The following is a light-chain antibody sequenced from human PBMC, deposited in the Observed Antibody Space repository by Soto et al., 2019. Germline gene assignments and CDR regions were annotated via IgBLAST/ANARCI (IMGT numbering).Light chain of an antibody. CDR3: QQRGNWPVT. CDR2: DAS. J-gene: IGKJ1*01. CDR1: QSVGSY. V-gene: IGKV3-11*01. Sequence: EIVLTQSPANLSLSPGERATLSCRASQSVGSYFAWYQQKPGQAPRLLIYDASNRATGIPARFSGSGSGTDFTLTISSLEPDDFAVYYCQQRGNWPVTFGQGTRVDIK.